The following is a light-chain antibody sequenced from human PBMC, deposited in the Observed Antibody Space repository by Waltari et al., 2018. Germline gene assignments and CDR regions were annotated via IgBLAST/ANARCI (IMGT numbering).Light chain of an antibody. CDR3: CSYAGSYTWV. J-gene: IGLJ3*02. CDR1: SNDVGNYNY. CDR2: DVN. V-gene: IGLV2-11*01. Sequence: QSALTQPRSVSGSPAQTVTISCAGTSNDVGNYNYVSWYQQHPGKAPKLMINDVNKRPSGVPDRFSGSKSGNTASLTISGLQTEDEADYYCCSYAGSYTWVFGGGTKLTVL.